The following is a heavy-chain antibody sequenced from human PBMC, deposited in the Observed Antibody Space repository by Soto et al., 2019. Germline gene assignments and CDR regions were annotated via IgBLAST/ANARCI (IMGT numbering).Heavy chain of an antibody. J-gene: IGHJ4*02. CDR1: GYTFTDYY. V-gene: IGHV1-2*02. CDR3: TTVFEY. Sequence: GASVKVSCKASGYTFTDYYIQWVRQAPGQGLEYMGWISPKSGGEAHAQKFRGRVTMTRDTSVNSAYLHLRAEDTAVYYCTTVFEYWGQGTPVTVSS. CDR2: ISPKSGGE.